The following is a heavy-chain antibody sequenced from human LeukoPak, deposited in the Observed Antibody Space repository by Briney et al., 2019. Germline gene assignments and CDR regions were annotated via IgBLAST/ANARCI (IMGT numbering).Heavy chain of an antibody. CDR3: AREGEPVKGYYYGMDV. CDR1: GFTFSSYW. V-gene: IGHV3-7*01. CDR2: IKQDGSEK. J-gene: IGHJ6*02. D-gene: IGHD1-14*01. Sequence: PGGSLRLSCAASGFTFSSYWMSWVRQAPGKGLEWVANIKQDGSEKYYVDSVKGRFTISRDNAKNSLYLQMNSLRAEDTAVYYCAREGEPVKGYYYGMDVWGQGTTVTVSS.